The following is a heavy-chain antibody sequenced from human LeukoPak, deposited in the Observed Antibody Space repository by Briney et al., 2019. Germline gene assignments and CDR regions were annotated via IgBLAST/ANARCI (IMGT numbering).Heavy chain of an antibody. J-gene: IGHJ3*01. V-gene: IGHV4-61*01. CDR1: GGSVSSGSYY. CDR2: VYYSGST. Sequence: PSETLSLTRTVSGGSVSSGSYYWSWIRQPPGKGLEWIGYVYYSGSTNYNPSLKSRVTISLDASKNQFSLKLSSVTAADTAVYYCARDNYYEGAFDVWGQGTMVTVSS. CDR3: ARDNYYEGAFDV. D-gene: IGHD3-22*01.